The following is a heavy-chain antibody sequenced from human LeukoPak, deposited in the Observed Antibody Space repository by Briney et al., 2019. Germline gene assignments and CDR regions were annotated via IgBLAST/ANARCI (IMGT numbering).Heavy chain of an antibody. CDR3: ARRIFGVVIILSSMGAFDI. D-gene: IGHD3-3*01. Sequence: SETLSLTCAVSGYSISSGYYWGWIRQPPGKGLEWIGSTYHSGSTYYNPSLKSRVTISVDTSKNQFSLKLSSVTAADTAVYYGARRIFGVVIILSSMGAFDIWGQGTMVTVSS. J-gene: IGHJ3*02. V-gene: IGHV4-38-2*01. CDR1: GYSISSGYY. CDR2: TYHSGST.